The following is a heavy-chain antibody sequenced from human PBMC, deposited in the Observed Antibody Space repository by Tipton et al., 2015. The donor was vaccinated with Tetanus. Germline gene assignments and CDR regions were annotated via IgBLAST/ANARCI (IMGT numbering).Heavy chain of an antibody. J-gene: IGHJ1*01. CDR1: GYTFTGYY. CDR2: IYLGDSHA. D-gene: IGHD3-10*01. CDR3: ARLPKHYSASGST. V-gene: IGHV5-51*01. Sequence: QLVQSGAEVKKPGASVKVSCKASGYTFTGYYMHWVRQMPGRGLEWMGIIYLGDSHATYSPSFQGQVTISADQSINTAYLQWTSLEASDTAIYFCARLPKHYSASGSTWGQGTLVTVSS.